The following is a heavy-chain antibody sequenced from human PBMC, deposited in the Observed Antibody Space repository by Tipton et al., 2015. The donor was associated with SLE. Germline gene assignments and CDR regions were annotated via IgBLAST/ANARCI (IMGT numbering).Heavy chain of an antibody. V-gene: IGHV3-23*01. CDR1: GFTFSSYA. CDR2: ISGSGGST. J-gene: IGHJ4*02. CDR3: ARYSSGSLDS. Sequence: SLRLSCAVSGFTFSSYAMSWVRQAPGKGLEWVSGISGSGGSTHYADSVKGRLTISRDNAKNTLYLQMNSLRAEDTAVYYCARYSSGSLDSWGQGTLVTVSS. D-gene: IGHD1-26*01.